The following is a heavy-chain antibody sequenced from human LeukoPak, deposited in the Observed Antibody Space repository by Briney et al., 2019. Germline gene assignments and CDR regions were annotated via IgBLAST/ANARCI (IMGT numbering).Heavy chain of an antibody. CDR3: ARARFLEWLSQVDQFDY. CDR2: ISSSSSYI. D-gene: IGHD3-3*01. J-gene: IGHJ4*02. CDR1: GFTFSSYS. Sequence: PGGSLRLSCAASGFTFSSYSMNWVRQAPGKGLEWVSSISSSSSYIYYADSVKGRFTISRDNAKNSLYLQMNSLGAEDTAVYYCARARFLEWLSQVDQFDYWGQGTLVTVSS. V-gene: IGHV3-21*01.